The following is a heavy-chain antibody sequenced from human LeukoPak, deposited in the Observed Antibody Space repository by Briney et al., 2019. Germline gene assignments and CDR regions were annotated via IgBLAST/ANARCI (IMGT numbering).Heavy chain of an antibody. CDR1: GGSFSGYY. V-gene: IGHV4-34*01. Sequence: PSETLSLTCAVYGGSFSGYYWNWIRQPPGKGLEWIGEINHSGSTNYNPSLKSRVTISVDTSKNQFSLKLSSVTAADTAVYYCARRIKSSDCTYYYYYYMDVWGKGTTVTISS. J-gene: IGHJ6*03. CDR3: ARRIKSSDCTYYYYYYMDV. CDR2: INHSGST. D-gene: IGHD2-21*01.